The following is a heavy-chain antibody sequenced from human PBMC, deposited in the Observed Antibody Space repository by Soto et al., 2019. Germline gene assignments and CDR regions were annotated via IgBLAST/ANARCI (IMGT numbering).Heavy chain of an antibody. V-gene: IGHV3-33*01. CDR1: GFTFSSYG. Sequence: QVQLVESGGGVVQPGRSLRLSCAASGFTFSSYGMHWVRQAPGKGLEWVAVIWYDGSNKYYADSVKGRFTISRDNSKXTLXLQMNSXXAEDTAVYYCARDPGXXXXXXYVRYYMDVWGKGTTVTVSS. J-gene: IGHJ6*03. D-gene: IGHD3-10*02. CDR2: IWYDGSNK. CDR3: ARDPGXXXXXXYVRYYMDV.